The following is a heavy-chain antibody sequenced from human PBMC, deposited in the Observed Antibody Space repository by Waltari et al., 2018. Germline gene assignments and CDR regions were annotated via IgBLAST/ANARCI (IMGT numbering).Heavy chain of an antibody. V-gene: IGHV4-4*07. CDR1: GGAISSYY. D-gene: IGHD2-2*01. CDR2: LDTSGRT. CDR3: ARTLVVPAAQTWYWFDP. Sequence: QVQLQESGPGLVKPSETLSLTCTVSGGAISSYYWSWIRQPAGTGREWSGRLDTSGRTNYNPSLKSRVTMSVDTSKNQFSLKLSSVTAADTAVYYCARTLVVPAAQTWYWFDPWGQGTLVTVSS. J-gene: IGHJ5*02.